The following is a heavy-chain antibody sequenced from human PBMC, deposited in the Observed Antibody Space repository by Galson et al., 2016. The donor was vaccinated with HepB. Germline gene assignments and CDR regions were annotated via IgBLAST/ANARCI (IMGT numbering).Heavy chain of an antibody. CDR1: GYNFVDYW. V-gene: IGHV5-51*01. CDR2: IYPGDSDT. J-gene: IGHJ4*02. D-gene: IGHD6-19*01. CDR3: VRGSNGWLVGDY. Sequence: QSGAEVKKPGESLKISCKTSGYNFVDYWIDWVRQMPGKGLEWMGIIYPGDSDTKYSPSFQGQVTMSGDTSITTAYLQWDSLKASDTAIYYCVRGSNGWLVGDYWGQGTLVIVSS.